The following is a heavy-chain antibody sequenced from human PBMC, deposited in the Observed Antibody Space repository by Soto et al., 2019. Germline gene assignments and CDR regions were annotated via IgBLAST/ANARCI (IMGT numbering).Heavy chain of an antibody. CDR1: GYTFTTYG. Sequence: QVQLVQSGAEVKKPGASVKVSCKASGYTFTTYGINWVRQAPGQGLEWMGWISAYNGNTNYAQKLPGRVTMTTDTSTSTAYMELRSLRSDDTAVYYCARVWVGTTFAYYYGMDVWGQGTTVTVSS. V-gene: IGHV1-18*01. CDR3: ARVWVGTTFAYYYGMDV. CDR2: ISAYNGNT. D-gene: IGHD1-26*01. J-gene: IGHJ6*02.